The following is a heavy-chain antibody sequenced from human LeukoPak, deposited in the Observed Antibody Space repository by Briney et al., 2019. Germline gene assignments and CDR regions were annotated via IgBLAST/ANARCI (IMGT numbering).Heavy chain of an antibody. D-gene: IGHD4/OR15-4a*01. CDR1: DGSISSSSYY. Sequence: SETLSLTCTVSDGSISSSSYYWGWIRQPPGKGLEWIGSIYYSGSTYYNPSLKSRVTISVDTSKNQFSLKLSSVTAADTAVYYCARATMGFDYWGQGTLVTVSS. V-gene: IGHV4-39*07. CDR3: ARATMGFDY. J-gene: IGHJ4*02. CDR2: IYYSGST.